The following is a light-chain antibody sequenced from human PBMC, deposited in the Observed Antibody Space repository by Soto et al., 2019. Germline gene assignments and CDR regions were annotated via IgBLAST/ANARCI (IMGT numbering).Light chain of an antibody. V-gene: IGKV1-33*01. CDR1: QDISNY. Sequence: DIQMTQSPSSLSASVGDRVTITCQASQDISNYLNWYQQKPGKAPKLLIYDASNWETGVPSRFSGSGSGTDFTFTISSLQPEDIPTYYCQQYDNLLTFGGGTKVEIK. CDR3: QQYDNLLT. CDR2: DAS. J-gene: IGKJ4*01.